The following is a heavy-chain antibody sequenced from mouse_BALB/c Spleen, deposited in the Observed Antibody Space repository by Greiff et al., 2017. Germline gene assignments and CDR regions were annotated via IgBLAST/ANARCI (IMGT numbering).Heavy chain of an antibody. Sequence: QVQLQQSGAELVRPGSSVKISCKASGYAFSSYWMNWVKQRPGQGLEWIGQIYPGDGDTNYNGKFKGKATLTADKSSSTAYMQLSSLTSEDSAVYFCARFTTATGGYFDVWGAGTTVTVSS. CDR2: IYPGDGDT. D-gene: IGHD1-2*01. CDR1: GYAFSSYW. V-gene: IGHV1-80*01. J-gene: IGHJ1*01. CDR3: ARFTTATGGYFDV.